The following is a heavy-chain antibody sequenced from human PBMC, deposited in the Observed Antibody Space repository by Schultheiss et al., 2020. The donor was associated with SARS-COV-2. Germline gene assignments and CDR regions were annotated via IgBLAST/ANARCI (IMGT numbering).Heavy chain of an antibody. Sequence: GESLKISCAASGFTFSSYGMHWVRQAPGKGLEWVSVIYSGGSTYYADSVKGRFTISRDNSKNTLYLQMNSLRDEDTAVYYCARGSMGGGSSWFGGDAFDIWGQGTMVTVSS. CDR1: GFTFSSYG. J-gene: IGHJ3*02. CDR3: ARGSMGGGSSWFGGDAFDI. CDR2: IYSGGST. D-gene: IGHD6-13*01. V-gene: IGHV3-NL1*01.